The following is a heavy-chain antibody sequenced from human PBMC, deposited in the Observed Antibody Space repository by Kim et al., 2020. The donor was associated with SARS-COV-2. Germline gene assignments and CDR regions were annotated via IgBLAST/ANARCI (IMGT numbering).Heavy chain of an antibody. Sequence: GGSLRLSCAASGFTFSSYGMHWVRQAPGKGLEWVAVISYDGSNKYYADSVKGRFTISRDNSKNTLYLQMNSLRAEDTAVYYCARDRASHVRGVIIPDYWGQGTLVTVSS. V-gene: IGHV3-33*05. CDR2: ISYDGSNK. CDR3: ARDRASHVRGVIIPDY. D-gene: IGHD3-10*01. CDR1: GFTFSSYG. J-gene: IGHJ4*02.